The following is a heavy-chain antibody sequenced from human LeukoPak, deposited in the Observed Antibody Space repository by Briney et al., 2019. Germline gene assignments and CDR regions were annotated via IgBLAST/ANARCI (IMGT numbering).Heavy chain of an antibody. CDR3: ASDIVATSGDF. D-gene: IGHD5-12*01. J-gene: IGHJ4*02. Sequence: GGSLRLSCAASGFTFSDYYMSWIRQAPGKGLEWVAYITSSGDDIYYADSVKGRFTISRDNAKDALFLRMSSLRVEDTATYYCASDIVATSGDFWGQGTLVSVSS. CDR1: GFTFSDYY. V-gene: IGHV3-11*01. CDR2: ITSSGDDI.